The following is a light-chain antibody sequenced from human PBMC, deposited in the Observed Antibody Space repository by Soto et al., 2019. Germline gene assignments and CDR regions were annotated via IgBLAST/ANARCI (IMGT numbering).Light chain of an antibody. Sequence: EIVMTQSPATLSVSPGDRATISCRASQSVSSNLAWYQQKPGQAPRLLIYGASSRATGFPARFSGSGSGTEFTLTISSLQSEDVAVYYCQQYNNWPQTLGQGTKVEIK. CDR1: QSVSSN. V-gene: IGKV3-15*01. CDR2: GAS. CDR3: QQYNNWPQT. J-gene: IGKJ1*01.